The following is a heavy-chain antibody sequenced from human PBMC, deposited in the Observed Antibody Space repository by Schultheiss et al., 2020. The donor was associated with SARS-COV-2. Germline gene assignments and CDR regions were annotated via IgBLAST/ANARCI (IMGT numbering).Heavy chain of an antibody. J-gene: IGHJ4*02. D-gene: IGHD3-16*01. CDR1: GGSISSYY. CDR2: INHSGST. V-gene: IGHV4-34*01. CDR3: AKDQGGGALGRPGW. Sequence: SETLSLTCTVSGGSISSYYWSWIREPPGKGLEWIGEINHSGSTNYNPSLKSRVTISVDTSKNQFSLKLSSVTAADTAVYYWAKDQGGGALGRPGWWGQGTLVTVSS.